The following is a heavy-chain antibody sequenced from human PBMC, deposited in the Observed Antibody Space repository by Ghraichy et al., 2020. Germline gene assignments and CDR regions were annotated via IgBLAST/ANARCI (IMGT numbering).Heavy chain of an antibody. CDR1: GFTFSSYG. CDR2: ISYDGSNK. J-gene: IGHJ4*02. D-gene: IGHD4-17*01. CDR3: AKGPPTVTTQFDY. Sequence: GGSLRLSCAASGFTFSSYGMHWVRQAPGKGLEWVAVISYDGSNKYYADSVKGRFTISRDNSKNTLYLQMNSLRAEDTAVYYCAKGPPTVTTQFDYWGQGTLVTVSS. V-gene: IGHV3-30*18.